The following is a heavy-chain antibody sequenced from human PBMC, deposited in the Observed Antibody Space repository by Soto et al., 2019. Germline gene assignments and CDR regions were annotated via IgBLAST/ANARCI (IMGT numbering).Heavy chain of an antibody. Sequence: ASETLSLTCTVSGGSISSYYWSWIRQPPGKGLEWIGYIYYSGGTNYNPSLKSRVTISVDTSKNQFSLKLSSVTAADTAVYYCARDRHYYDSSGNHYYYGMDVWGQGTTVTVSS. V-gene: IGHV4-59*01. CDR2: IYYSGGT. J-gene: IGHJ6*02. D-gene: IGHD3-22*01. CDR1: GGSISSYY. CDR3: ARDRHYYDSSGNHYYYGMDV.